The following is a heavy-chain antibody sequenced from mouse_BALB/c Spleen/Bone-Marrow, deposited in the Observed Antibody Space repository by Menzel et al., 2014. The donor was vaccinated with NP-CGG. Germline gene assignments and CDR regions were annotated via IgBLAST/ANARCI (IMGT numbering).Heavy chain of an antibody. D-gene: IGHD2-4*01. CDR1: GYTFTSYW. J-gene: IGHJ2*01. CDR3: TSRGITKGGFVY. Sequence: VQLQQSGTILARPGASVKLSCKASGYTFTSYWMRWVKQRPGQGLEWIGALYPGSGDTNYNQKFKAKAKLTAVTSTSTAYMELSSLTNEDSAVYYCTSRGITKGGFVYWGQGTTLTVSS. V-gene: IGHV1-5*01. CDR2: LYPGSGDT.